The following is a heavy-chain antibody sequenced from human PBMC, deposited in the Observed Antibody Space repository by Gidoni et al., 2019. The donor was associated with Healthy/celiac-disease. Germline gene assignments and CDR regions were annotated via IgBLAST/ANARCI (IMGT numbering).Heavy chain of an antibody. Sequence: QVQLQQWGAGLLKPSETLSLTCAVHGGSFSGYYWSWIRQPPGKGLGWIGEINHSGSTNYNPSLKSRVTISVDTSKNQFSLKLSSVTAADTAVYYCARGPFYMVRGYFDYWGQGTLVTVSS. D-gene: IGHD3-10*01. CDR2: INHSGST. V-gene: IGHV4-34*01. CDR1: GGSFSGYY. CDR3: ARGPFYMVRGYFDY. J-gene: IGHJ4*02.